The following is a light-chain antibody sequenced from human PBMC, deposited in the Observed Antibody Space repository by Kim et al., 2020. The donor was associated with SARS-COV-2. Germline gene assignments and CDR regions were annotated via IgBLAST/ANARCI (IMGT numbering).Light chain of an antibody. V-gene: IGLV3-1*01. CDR2: GDK. CDR1: KLGGKY. Sequence: SVSTGQTACITCSVDKLGGKYASWYQQKPGQSPVVVSFGDKWRPSGIPGRFSGSNCGNTATLTISGTQAMDEADYYCQAWDSSIYVFGTGTKVTDL. CDR3: QAWDSSIYV. J-gene: IGLJ1*01.